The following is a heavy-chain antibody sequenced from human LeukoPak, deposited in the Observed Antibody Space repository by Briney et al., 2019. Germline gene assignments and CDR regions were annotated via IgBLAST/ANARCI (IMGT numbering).Heavy chain of an antibody. Sequence: SETLSLTCAVSGYSVSSGYYWGWIRQPPGKGLEWIGSIYHSGSTYYNPSLKSRVTISVDTSKNQFSLKLSSVTAADTAVYYCARDLCASSTSCTLYNWFDPWGQGTLVTVSS. CDR3: ARDLCASSTSCTLYNWFDP. CDR1: GYSVSSGYY. J-gene: IGHJ5*02. CDR2: IYHSGST. D-gene: IGHD2-2*01. V-gene: IGHV4-38-2*02.